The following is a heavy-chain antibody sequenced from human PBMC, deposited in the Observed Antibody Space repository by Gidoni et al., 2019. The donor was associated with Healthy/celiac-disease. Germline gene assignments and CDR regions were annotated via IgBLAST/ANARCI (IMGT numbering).Heavy chain of an antibody. Sequence: EVQLVESGGGLVQPGRSQRLSCAASGFPFDDYAMPWVRQAPGKGLEWVSGISWNSGSIGYADSGKGRFTISRDNAKNSLYLQMNSLRAEDTALYYCAKGGQYQLLFSMNDEWYFQHWGQGTLVTVSS. J-gene: IGHJ1*01. V-gene: IGHV3-9*01. D-gene: IGHD2-2*01. CDR3: AKGGQYQLLFSMNDEWYFQH. CDR2: ISWNSGSI. CDR1: GFPFDDYA.